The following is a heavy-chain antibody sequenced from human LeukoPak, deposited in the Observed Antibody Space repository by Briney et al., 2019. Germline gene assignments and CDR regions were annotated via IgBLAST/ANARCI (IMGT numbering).Heavy chain of an antibody. D-gene: IGHD3-22*01. J-gene: IGHJ1*01. CDR2: ISGSGGST. V-gene: IGHV3-23*01. CDR3: AMYYYDSSGYYPEYFQH. Sequence: PGGSLRPSCAASGFTFSSYAMSWVRQAPGKGLEWVSAISGSGGSTYYADSVKGRFTISRDNSKNTLYLQMNSLRAEDTAVYYCAMYYYDSSGYYPEYFQHWGQGTLVTVSS. CDR1: GFTFSSYA.